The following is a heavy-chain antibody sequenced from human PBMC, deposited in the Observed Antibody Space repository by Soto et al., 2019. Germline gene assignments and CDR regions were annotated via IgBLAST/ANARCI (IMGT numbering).Heavy chain of an antibody. V-gene: IGHV3-48*01. Sequence: GGSLRLSCAASGFTLSSYSMNWVRQAPGKGLEWVSYISSSSTTMYYADSVKGRFTISRDNAKNSLYLQMNSLRAEDTAVYYCARDYSSVWYFDYWGQGTLVTVSS. CDR1: GFTLSSYS. J-gene: IGHJ4*02. CDR2: ISSSSTTM. CDR3: ARDYSSVWYFDY. D-gene: IGHD6-25*01.